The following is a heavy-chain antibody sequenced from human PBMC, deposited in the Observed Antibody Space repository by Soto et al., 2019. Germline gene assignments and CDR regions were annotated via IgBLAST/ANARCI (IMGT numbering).Heavy chain of an antibody. V-gene: IGHV4-59*01. J-gene: IGHJ4*02. CDR1: GGSIRDYF. CDR2: IYYSGRT. CDR3: ARVGGDDFGDSGGFDY. D-gene: IGHD4-17*01. Sequence: LSLTCTVSGGSIRDYFWTWIRQPPGKGLEWIGYIYYSGRTNYNPSLKSRVSISVDTSKNPFSLQLRSVTAADTAVYYCARVGGDDFGDSGGFDYWGQGTLVTVSS.